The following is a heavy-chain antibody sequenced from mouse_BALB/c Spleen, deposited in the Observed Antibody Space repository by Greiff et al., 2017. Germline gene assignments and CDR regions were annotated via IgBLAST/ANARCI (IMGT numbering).Heavy chain of an antibody. CDR3: ARSRGLFYAMDY. CDR2: ISSGSSTI. J-gene: IGHJ4*01. CDR1: GFTFSSFG. Sequence: EVQLVESGGGLVQPGGSRKLSCAASGFTFSSFGTHWVRQAPEKGLEWVAYISSGSSTIYYADTVKGRFTISRDNPKNTLFLQMTSLRSEDTAMYYCARSRGLFYAMDYWGQGTSVTVSS. V-gene: IGHV5-17*02. D-gene: IGHD3-3*01.